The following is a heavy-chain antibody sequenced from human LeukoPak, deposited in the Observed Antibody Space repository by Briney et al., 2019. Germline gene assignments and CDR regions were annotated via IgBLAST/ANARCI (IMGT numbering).Heavy chain of an antibody. CDR2: IPYDGNNK. CDR1: RFTFSSYG. Sequence: GGSLRLSCAASRFTFSSYGMHWVRQAPGKGLEWVAFIPYDGNNKYYADSVKGRFTISRDNSKNTLYLQMDSLRAEDTAVYYCVKDGDDSGSYLVYWGQGTLVTVSS. D-gene: IGHD1-26*01. J-gene: IGHJ4*02. V-gene: IGHV3-30*02. CDR3: VKDGDDSGSYLVY.